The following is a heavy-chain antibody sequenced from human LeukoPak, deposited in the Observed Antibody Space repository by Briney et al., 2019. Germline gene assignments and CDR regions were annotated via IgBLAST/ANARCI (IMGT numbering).Heavy chain of an antibody. CDR1: GFPFSGYA. J-gene: IGHJ4*02. CDR3: ASGAGYSPEARFDY. CDR2: ISSSGSTI. D-gene: IGHD3-9*01. V-gene: IGHV3-48*04. Sequence: GGSLRLSCAASGFPFSGYAMHWVRQAPGKGLEWVSYISSSGSTIYYADSVKGRFTISRDNAKNSLYLQMNSLRAEDTAVYYCASGAGYSPEARFDYWGQGTLVTVSS.